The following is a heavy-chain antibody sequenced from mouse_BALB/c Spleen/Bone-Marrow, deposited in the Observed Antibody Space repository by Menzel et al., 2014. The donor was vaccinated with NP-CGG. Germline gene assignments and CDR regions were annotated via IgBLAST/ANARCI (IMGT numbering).Heavy chain of an antibody. CDR2: INPINGST. CDR3: TRSNYGCWYFDV. V-gene: IGHV1S81*02. J-gene: IGHJ1*01. D-gene: IGHD1-1*01. CDR1: GYTFTNYY. Sequence: QVQLQQSGAELVKPGASVKLSCKASGYTFTNYYMYWVRQRPGQGLEWIGEINPINGSTKNSEKFKSRATLTVDKSSSTAFMQLSTLTSEDSAVYYCTRSNYGCWYFDVWGAGTTVTVSS.